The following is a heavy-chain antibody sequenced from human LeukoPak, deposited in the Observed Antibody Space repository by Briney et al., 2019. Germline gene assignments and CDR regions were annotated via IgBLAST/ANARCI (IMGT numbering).Heavy chain of an antibody. CDR3: ARDPYSGSYGSKYYYYMDV. CDR2: ITSSSTYI. V-gene: IGHV3-21*01. Sequence: TGGSLRLSCAASGFTFSSYNMNWVRQAPGTGLEWISSITSSSTYIYYADSVKGRFTISRDNAKNSLYLQMNSLSPEDTAVYYCARDPYSGSYGSKYYYYMDVWGKGTTVTISS. J-gene: IGHJ6*03. D-gene: IGHD1-26*01. CDR1: GFTFSSYN.